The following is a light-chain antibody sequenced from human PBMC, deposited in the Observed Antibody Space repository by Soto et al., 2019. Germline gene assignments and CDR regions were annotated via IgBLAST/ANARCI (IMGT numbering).Light chain of an antibody. CDR3: QQCGGSPRT. J-gene: IGKJ5*01. Sequence: EVVMTQSPGTLSLSPGERATLSCRASQSVSRNLAWYQQKPGQAPRLLIYGASTRATGIPARFSGSGSGTDFTLTITRLEPEDFAVYYCQQCGGSPRTFGLGTRL. CDR1: QSVSRN. V-gene: IGKV3-20*01. CDR2: GAS.